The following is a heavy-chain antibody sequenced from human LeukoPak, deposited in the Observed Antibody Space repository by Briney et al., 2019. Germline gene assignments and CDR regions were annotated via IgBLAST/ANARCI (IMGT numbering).Heavy chain of an antibody. D-gene: IGHD6-13*01. J-gene: IGHJ6*02. CDR3: ASSYSSSWYPHYYYGMDV. Sequence: SETLSLTCAVYGGSFSGYCWSWIRQPPGKGLEWIGEINHSGSTNYNPSLKSRVTMSVDTSKNQFSLKLSSVTAADTAVYYCASSYSSSWYPHYYYGMDVWGQGTTVTVSS. CDR1: GGSFSGYC. CDR2: INHSGST. V-gene: IGHV4-34*01.